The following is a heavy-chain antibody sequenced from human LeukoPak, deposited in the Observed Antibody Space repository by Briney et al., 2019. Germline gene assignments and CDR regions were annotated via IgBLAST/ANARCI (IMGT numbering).Heavy chain of an antibody. Sequence: GGSLRLSCAASGFTFSSYGMHWVRQAPGKGLEWVAFIRYDGSNKYYADSVKSRFTISRDNSKNTLYLQMNSLRAEDTAVYYCAKDNYDYGDYDGGDYWGQGTLVTVSS. J-gene: IGHJ4*02. V-gene: IGHV3-30*02. CDR1: GFTFSSYG. D-gene: IGHD4-17*01. CDR2: IRYDGSNK. CDR3: AKDNYDYGDYDGGDY.